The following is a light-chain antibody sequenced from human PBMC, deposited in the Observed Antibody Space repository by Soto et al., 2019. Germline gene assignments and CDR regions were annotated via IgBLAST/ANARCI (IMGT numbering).Light chain of an antibody. J-gene: IGLJ1*01. CDR2: DVN. CDR1: SSDIGGYDY. V-gene: IGLV2-14*03. CDR3: SSYTSSSTQV. Sequence: QSVLTQPASVSGSPGQSIAISCTGTSSDIGGYDYVSWYQQLPGKAPKLMIYDVNNRPSGASNRFSGSKSGNTASLTISGLLAEDEADYYCSSYTSSSTQVFGTGTKVTVL.